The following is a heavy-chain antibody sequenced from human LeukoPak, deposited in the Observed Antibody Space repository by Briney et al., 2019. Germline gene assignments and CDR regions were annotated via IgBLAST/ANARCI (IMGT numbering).Heavy chain of an antibody. J-gene: IGHJ3*02. V-gene: IGHV3-53*01. D-gene: IGHD3-22*01. CDR3: ARDAVSGDAFDI. CDR1: GFRVSGSF. Sequence: SGGSLRLSCAASGFRVSGSFMSWVRQAPGKGLEWVSVIYSGGSTYYADSVKGRFTISRDNSKNTLYLQMNSLRAEDTAVYYCARDAVSGDAFDIWGQGTMVTVSS. CDR2: IYSGGST.